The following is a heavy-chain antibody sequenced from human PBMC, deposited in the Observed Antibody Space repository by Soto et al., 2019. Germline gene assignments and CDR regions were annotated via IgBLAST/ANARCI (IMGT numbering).Heavy chain of an antibody. J-gene: IGHJ4*02. Sequence: GGSLRLSCVASGFTFRSYTMSWIRQAPGKGLEWLSHISPKSTYRNYADSVKGRFTISRDNTKSSLFLQMNSLGVEDTAVYYCARGGGGGLFEHWGQGVLVTVSS. D-gene: IGHD2-21*01. CDR2: ISPKSTYR. CDR1: GFTFRSYT. CDR3: ARGGGGGLFEH. V-gene: IGHV3-11*06.